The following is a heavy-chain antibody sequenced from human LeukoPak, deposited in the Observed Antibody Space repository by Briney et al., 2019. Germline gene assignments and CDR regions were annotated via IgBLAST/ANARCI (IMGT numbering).Heavy chain of an antibody. CDR2: IPYDGSNK. CDR3: GKEGCSGGSCSAFDY. V-gene: IGHV3-30*18. CDR1: GSTFSSYG. Sequence: PGRSLRLSCAASGSTFSSYGMHWVRQAPGKGLEWVAVIPYDGSNKYYADSVKGRFTISRDNSKNALYLQMNSLRAEDTAVYYCGKEGCSGGSCSAFDYWGQGTLVTVSS. D-gene: IGHD2-15*01. J-gene: IGHJ4*02.